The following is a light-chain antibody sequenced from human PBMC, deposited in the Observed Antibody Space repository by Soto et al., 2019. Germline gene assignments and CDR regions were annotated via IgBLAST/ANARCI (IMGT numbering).Light chain of an antibody. V-gene: IGKV3-15*01. J-gene: IGKJ1*01. CDR1: QSVTNY. CDR3: QQYDNWPRT. CDR2: GAS. Sequence: EIVMTQSPDTLSLSPGERATLSCRASQSVTNYIAWYQQRPGRAPRLLIYGASTRAAGIPGRFSGSASGTGFTLTISGLQSEDFAVYYCQQYDNWPRTFGQGTKVDIK.